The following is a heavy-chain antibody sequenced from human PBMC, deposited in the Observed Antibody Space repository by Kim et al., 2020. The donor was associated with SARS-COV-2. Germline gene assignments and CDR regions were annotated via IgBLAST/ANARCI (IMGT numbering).Heavy chain of an antibody. J-gene: IGHJ5*02. CDR2: IFYSGST. Sequence: SETLSLTCTVSGGSISSYYWSWIRQPPGKGLEWIGYIFYSGSTNYNPSLKSRVTISVDTSKNQFSLKLSSVTAADTAVYYCARDKGGGSNNWFDPWCQGTLVTVSS. CDR1: GGSISSYY. V-gene: IGHV4-59*13. CDR3: ARDKGGGSNNWFDP. D-gene: IGHD2-15*01.